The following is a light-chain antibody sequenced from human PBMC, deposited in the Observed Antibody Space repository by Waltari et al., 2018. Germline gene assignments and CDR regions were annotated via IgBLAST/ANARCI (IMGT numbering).Light chain of an antibody. CDR1: NIGIRS. J-gene: IGLJ3*02. Sequence: SYVLTQPPSVSVAPGETASIACGGNNIGIRSVQWYPQKPGQAPVLVIYSDTDRPSGIPERFSGSNSGNTATLTISRVEAGDEADYYCQVWDSNNDHAFWVFGGGTNLTVL. CDR3: QVWDSNNDHAFWV. V-gene: IGLV3-21*04. CDR2: SDT.